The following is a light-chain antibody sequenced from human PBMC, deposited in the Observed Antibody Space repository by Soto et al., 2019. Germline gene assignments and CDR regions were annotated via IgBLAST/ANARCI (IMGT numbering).Light chain of an antibody. Sequence: DIQMNQSLSSLSASVEDRVIVTCRASQSISNHLNWYQQKPGKAPKLLIFAASSLQSGVPSRFSGSRSGPDFTLTISSLQPEDFATYYCQQSYSSPPTFGQGTKVDI. V-gene: IGKV1-39*01. CDR1: QSISNH. CDR3: QQSYSSPPT. CDR2: AAS. J-gene: IGKJ1*01.